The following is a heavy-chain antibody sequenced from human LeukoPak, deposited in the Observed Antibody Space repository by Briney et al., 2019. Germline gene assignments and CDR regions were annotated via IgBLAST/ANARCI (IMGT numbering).Heavy chain of an antibody. CDR3: ARDGYNWNYYWGVDP. D-gene: IGHD1-7*01. Sequence: GSLRLSCAASGFTFSDYYMSWIRQAPGKGLEWIGSMNYGGSTYYSPSLKSRVTISVDTSKNQFSLKLSSVTAADTAVYYCARDGYNWNYYWGVDPWGQGTLVTVSS. CDR2: MNYGGST. V-gene: IGHV4-38-2*02. J-gene: IGHJ5*02. CDR1: GFTFSDYY.